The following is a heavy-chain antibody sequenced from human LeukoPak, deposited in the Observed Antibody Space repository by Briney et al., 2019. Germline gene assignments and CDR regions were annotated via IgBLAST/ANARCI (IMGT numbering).Heavy chain of an antibody. V-gene: IGHV1-2*02. CDR3: ARRGMDGSGSYYTFDY. CDR2: INPNSGGA. CDR1: GYTFTGYY. J-gene: IGHJ4*02. Sequence: ASVKVSCKASGYTFTGYYMHWVRQAAGQGLEWMGWINPNSGGANYAQKFQGRGTMTRATAISTAYMELSRLRSDATAVYYCARRGMDGSGSYYTFDYWGQGTLVTVSS. D-gene: IGHD3-10*01.